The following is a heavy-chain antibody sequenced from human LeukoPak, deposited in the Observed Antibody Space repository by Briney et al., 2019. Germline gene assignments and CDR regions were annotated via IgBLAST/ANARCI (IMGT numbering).Heavy chain of an antibody. J-gene: IGHJ6*02. V-gene: IGHV3-30*02. CDR3: ARDGPHYDLDV. CDR1: GFKFNSYG. Sequence: AGGSLRLSCAPSGFKFNSYGLHWVRQAPGKGLEWVAFIRFDGSKTNYADSVKGRFTISRDDSKNSLYLQMNSLRAEDTAIYYCARDGPHYDLDVWGQGTTVTVSS. CDR2: IRFDGSKT. D-gene: IGHD3-3*01.